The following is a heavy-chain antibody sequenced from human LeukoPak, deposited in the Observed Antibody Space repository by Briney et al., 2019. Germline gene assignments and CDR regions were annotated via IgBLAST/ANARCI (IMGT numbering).Heavy chain of an antibody. J-gene: IGHJ4*02. CDR3: ARAFDTYDSSGYYQGYFDY. V-gene: IGHV1-46*01. CDR1: GYTFTSNY. CDR2: ISPSGGST. D-gene: IGHD3-22*01. Sequence: ASVKVSCKAFGYTFTSNYMHWVRQAPGQGPEWMGVISPSGGSTTYAQKFQGRVTITADESTSTAYMELSSLRSEDTAVYYCARAFDTYDSSGYYQGYFDYWGQGTLVTVSS.